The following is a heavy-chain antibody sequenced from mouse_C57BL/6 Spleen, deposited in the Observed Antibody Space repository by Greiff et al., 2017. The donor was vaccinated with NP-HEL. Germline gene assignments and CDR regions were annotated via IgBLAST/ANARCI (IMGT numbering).Heavy chain of an antibody. J-gene: IGHJ2*01. Sequence: VQLQESGPELVKPGASVKISCKASGYAFSSSWMNWVKQRPGKGLEWIGRIYPGDGDTNYNGKFKGKATLTAAKSSSTAYMQLSSLTSEDSAVYFCAREGYYGNYFDYWGQGTTLTVSS. D-gene: IGHD2-1*01. CDR2: IYPGDGDT. CDR3: AREGYYGNYFDY. CDR1: GYAFSSSW. V-gene: IGHV1-82*01.